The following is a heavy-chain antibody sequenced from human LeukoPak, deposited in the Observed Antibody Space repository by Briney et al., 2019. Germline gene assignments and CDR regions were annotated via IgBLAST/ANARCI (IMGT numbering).Heavy chain of an antibody. CDR2: IYTSGST. CDR1: GGSIISYY. D-gene: IGHD1-26*01. CDR3: ARDRGSYYGVSDYYYYYMDV. J-gene: IGHJ6*03. Sequence: SETLSLTCTVPGGSIISYYWSWIRQPAGKGLEWIGRIYTSGSTNYNPSLKSRVTMSVDTSKNQFSLKLSSVTAADTAVYYCARDRGSYYGVSDYYYYYMDVWGKGTTVTVSS. V-gene: IGHV4-4*07.